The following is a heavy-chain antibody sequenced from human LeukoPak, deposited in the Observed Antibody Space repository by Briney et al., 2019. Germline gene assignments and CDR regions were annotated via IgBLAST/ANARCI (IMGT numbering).Heavy chain of an antibody. CDR2: IYYSGST. D-gene: IGHD2-2*01. Sequence: SETLSLTCTVSGGSISSGGYYWSWIRQHPGKGLEWIGYIYYSGSTYYNPSLKSRVTISVDTSKNQFSLKLSSVTAADTAVYYCATSRYQLPPDYWGQGTLVTVSS. CDR1: GGSISSGGYY. J-gene: IGHJ4*02. CDR3: ATSRYQLPPDY. V-gene: IGHV4-31*03.